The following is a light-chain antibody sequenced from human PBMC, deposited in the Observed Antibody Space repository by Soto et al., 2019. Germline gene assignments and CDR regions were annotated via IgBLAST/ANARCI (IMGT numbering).Light chain of an antibody. CDR1: QSVSSSY. V-gene: IGKV3-15*01. CDR2: GAS. CDR3: QQYNNWLGA. J-gene: IGKJ1*01. Sequence: EVVLTQSAGTLSLSQGERATLSCRASQSVSSSYLAWYQQKPGQAPRLLIYGASTRATGIPARFSGSGSGTEFTLTISSLQSEDFAVYYCQQYNNWLGAFGQGTKVDIK.